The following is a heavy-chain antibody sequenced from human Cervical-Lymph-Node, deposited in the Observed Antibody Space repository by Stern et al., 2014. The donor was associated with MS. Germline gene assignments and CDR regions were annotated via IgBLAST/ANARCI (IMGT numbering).Heavy chain of an antibody. CDR3: ARVHSGYNWFDY. D-gene: IGHD5-12*01. CDR2: IYHSGTT. Sequence: QVQLGQSGPGLVKPSGTLSLTCAVSGGSISNTNWWGWVRQTPGMGLEWVGGIYHSGTTHFSPSLKSRVTMSVEKSKNQFSLELKSVTAADTAVYYCARVHSGYNWFDYWGQGTLVTVSS. V-gene: IGHV4-4*02. J-gene: IGHJ4*02. CDR1: GGSISNTNW.